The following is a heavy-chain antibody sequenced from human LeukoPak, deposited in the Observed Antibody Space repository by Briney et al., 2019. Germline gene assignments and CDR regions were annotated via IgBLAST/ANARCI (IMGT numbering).Heavy chain of an antibody. CDR2: IYPGDSDT. CDR3: ARPVAMVRGVPYYFDY. V-gene: IGHV5-51*01. J-gene: IGHJ4*02. Sequence: GEALKISCKGSGYSFPNYRIGWVRQMPGKGLEGMGIIYPGDSDTRYSPAFQGQVTISADKSISTAYLQWSSLKASDTAMYYCARPVAMVRGVPYYFDYWGQGTLVTVSS. D-gene: IGHD3-10*01. CDR1: GYSFPNYR.